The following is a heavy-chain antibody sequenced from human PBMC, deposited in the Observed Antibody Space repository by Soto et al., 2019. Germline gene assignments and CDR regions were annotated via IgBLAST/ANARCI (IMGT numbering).Heavy chain of an antibody. Sequence: EVHLLESGGGLVQPGGSLRLSCTASGFTFSNSAMTWVREALGKGPEWVSSIGRTNNTHDADSVTGRFAISRDNSQNTLSLPVHSLTAEDAAVYFCAKVDAYSYRADHWGQGTLVTVSS. J-gene: IGHJ4*02. D-gene: IGHD3-16*02. CDR2: IGRTNNT. CDR1: GFTFSNSA. CDR3: AKVDAYSYRADH. V-gene: IGHV3-23*01.